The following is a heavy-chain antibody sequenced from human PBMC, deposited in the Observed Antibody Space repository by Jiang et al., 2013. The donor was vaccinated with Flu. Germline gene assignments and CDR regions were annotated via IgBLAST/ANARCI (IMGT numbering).Heavy chain of an antibody. V-gene: IGHV1-69*04. Sequence: SGAEVKKPGSSVKVSCKASGGTFSSYAISWVRQAPGQGLEWMGRIIPILGIANYAQKFQGRVTITADKSTSTAYMELSSLRSEDTAVYYCARDYDSSGYLCSPWGQGTLVTVSS. D-gene: IGHD3-22*01. J-gene: IGHJ5*02. CDR3: ARDYDSSGYLCSP. CDR1: GGTFSSYA. CDR2: IIPILGIA.